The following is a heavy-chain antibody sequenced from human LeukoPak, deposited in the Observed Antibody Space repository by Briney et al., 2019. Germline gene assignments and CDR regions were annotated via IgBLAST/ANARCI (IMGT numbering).Heavy chain of an antibody. D-gene: IGHD3-22*01. Sequence: GGSLRLSCAASGFTFNTYSMNWVRQAPGKGLEGVSYISSSSAIYYADSVKGRFTISRDNAKNSLYLQMNSLRDEDTAVYYCARRGVVVTHFDYWGQGTLVTVSS. V-gene: IGHV3-48*02. CDR3: ARRGVVVTHFDY. CDR1: GFTFNTYS. CDR2: ISSSSAI. J-gene: IGHJ4*02.